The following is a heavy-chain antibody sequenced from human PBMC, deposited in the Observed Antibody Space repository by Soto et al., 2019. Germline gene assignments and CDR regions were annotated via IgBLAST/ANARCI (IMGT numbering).Heavy chain of an antibody. CDR3: SRAPAAGTTYYGYYYGMDV. CDR2: IYYSGST. CDR1: GGSVSSGSYY. J-gene: IGHJ6*02. Sequence: SETLSLTCTVSGGSVSSGSYYWSWIRQPPGKGLEWIGYIYYSGSTNYNNSLKSRVTISVDTSKNQFSLKLSSVTAADTAVYYCSRAPAAGTTYYGYYYGMDVWGQGTTVTVSS. V-gene: IGHV4-61*01. D-gene: IGHD6-13*01.